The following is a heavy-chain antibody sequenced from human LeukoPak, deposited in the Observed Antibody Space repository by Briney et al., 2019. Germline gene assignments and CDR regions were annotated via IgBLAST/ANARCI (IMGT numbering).Heavy chain of an antibody. Sequence: ASVKVSCKASGYTFTGYYIHWVRQAPGQGLEWMGWINPNSGGTNYAQKFQGRVAMTRDTSISTAYMDLSRLRSDDTAVYYCARGSIVGATFDYFDYWGQGTLVTVSS. J-gene: IGHJ4*02. D-gene: IGHD1-26*01. CDR2: INPNSGGT. CDR3: ARGSIVGATFDYFDY. V-gene: IGHV1-2*02. CDR1: GYTFTGYY.